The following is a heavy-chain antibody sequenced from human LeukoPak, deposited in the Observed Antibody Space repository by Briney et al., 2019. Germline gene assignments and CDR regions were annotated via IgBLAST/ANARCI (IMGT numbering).Heavy chain of an antibody. J-gene: IGHJ5*02. V-gene: IGHV4-4*07. Sequence: PSETLSLTCTVSGGSISSYYWSWIRQPAGKGLERIGRIYTSGSTNYNPSLKSRVTMSVDTSKNQFSLKLSSVTAADTAVYYCAREELGYCSSTSCYAKVGWFDPWGQGTLVTVSS. D-gene: IGHD2-2*01. CDR2: IYTSGST. CDR3: AREELGYCSSTSCYAKVGWFDP. CDR1: GGSISSYY.